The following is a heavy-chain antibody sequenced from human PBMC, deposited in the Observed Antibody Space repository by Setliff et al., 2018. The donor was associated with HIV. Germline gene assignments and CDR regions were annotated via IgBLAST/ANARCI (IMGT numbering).Heavy chain of an antibody. V-gene: IGHV3-23*01. J-gene: IGHJ4*02. CDR3: ARGASGEYYFDY. Sequence: GGSLRLSCVASGFAFSTFDMNWVRQTPGKGLEWVAAVGVDSDATYYADSVRGRFTISRDSSKNTLYLQMNSLRPDDTAVYYCARGASGEYYFDYWGQGTPVTVSS. CDR2: VGVDSDAT. D-gene: IGHD3-10*01. CDR1: GFAFSTFD.